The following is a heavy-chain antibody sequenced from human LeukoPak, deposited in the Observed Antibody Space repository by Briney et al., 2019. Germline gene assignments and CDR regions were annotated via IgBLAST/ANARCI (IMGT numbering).Heavy chain of an antibody. Sequence: ASVKVSCKVSGYTFTGYYMHWVRQAPGQGLEWMGWINPNSGGTNYAQKFQGRVTMTRDTSISTAYMELSRLRSDDTAVYYCARVGSYGFTRGYYFDYWGQGTPVTVSS. CDR1: GYTFTGYY. V-gene: IGHV1-2*02. CDR3: ARVGSYGFTRGYYFDY. J-gene: IGHJ4*02. D-gene: IGHD5-18*01. CDR2: INPNSGGT.